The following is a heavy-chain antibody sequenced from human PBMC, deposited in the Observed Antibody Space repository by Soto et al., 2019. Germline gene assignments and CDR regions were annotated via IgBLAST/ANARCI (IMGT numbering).Heavy chain of an antibody. CDR2: INHSGST. CDR3: ARGTARLFGVWVPKGEFDY. Sequence: PSETLSLTCAVYGGSFSGYYWSWIRQPPGKGLEWIGEINHSGSTNYNPSLKSRVTISVDTSKNQFSLKLSSVTAADTAVYYCARGTARLFGVWVPKGEFDYWRQGTLVTVSS. V-gene: IGHV4-34*01. J-gene: IGHJ4*02. CDR1: GGSFSGYY. D-gene: IGHD2-8*01.